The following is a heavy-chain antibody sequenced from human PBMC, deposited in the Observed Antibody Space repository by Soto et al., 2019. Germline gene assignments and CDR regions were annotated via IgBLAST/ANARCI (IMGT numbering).Heavy chain of an antibody. D-gene: IGHD3-22*01. CDR2: IIPIFGTA. CDR1: GGTFSSYA. Sequence: QVQLVQSGAEVKKPGSSVKVSCKASGGTFSSYAISWVRQAPGQGLEWMGGIIPIFGTANYAQKFQGRVTITADESTCTAYMELSSLRSEDTAVYYCAREVDYYYDSSGSAAFDIWGQGTMVTVSS. CDR3: AREVDYYYDSSGSAAFDI. J-gene: IGHJ3*02. V-gene: IGHV1-69*12.